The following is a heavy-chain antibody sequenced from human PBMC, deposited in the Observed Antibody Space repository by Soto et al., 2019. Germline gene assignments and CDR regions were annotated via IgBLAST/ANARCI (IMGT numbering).Heavy chain of an antibody. V-gene: IGHV3-49*03. CDR3: TKVRADYSDKSGPNY. Sequence: PGGSLRLSCTASGFTFGDYAMSWFRQAPGKGLEWVGFIRSKAYGGTTEYAASVKGRFTISRDDSKSIAYLQMNSLKTEDTAVYYCTKVRADYSDKSGPNYWGQGTLVTVPS. J-gene: IGHJ4*02. CDR2: IRSKAYGGTT. D-gene: IGHD3-22*01. CDR1: GFTFGDYA.